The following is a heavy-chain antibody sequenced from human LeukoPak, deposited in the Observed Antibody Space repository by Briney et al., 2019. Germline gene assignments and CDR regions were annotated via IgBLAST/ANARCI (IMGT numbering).Heavy chain of an antibody. D-gene: IGHD3-10*01. V-gene: IGHV3-53*01. CDR3: ASGSGSYRTPYYYMDV. J-gene: IGHJ6*03. Sequence: GGSLRLSCAAPGFTVSSNYMSWVRQAPGKGLEWVSVIYSGGSTYYSDSVTGRFTISRDNSKNTLYLQMNSLRAEDTAVYYCASGSGSYRTPYYYMDVWGTGTTVTVSS. CDR1: GFTVSSNY. CDR2: IYSGGST.